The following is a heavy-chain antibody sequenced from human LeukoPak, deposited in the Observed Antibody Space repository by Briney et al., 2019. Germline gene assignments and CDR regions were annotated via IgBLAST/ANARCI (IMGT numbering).Heavy chain of an antibody. J-gene: IGHJ6*04. D-gene: IGHD2-2*01. CDR1: GFTFSTYG. CDR3: AKDPCSSTSCNAYNFYCYGMDV. V-gene: IGHV3-30*18. Sequence: GGSLRLSCSASGFTFSTYGMHWVRQAPGKGLEWVAVISYDGSNKYYADSVKGRFTISRDNSKNTLYLQMNSLRAEDTARHYLAKDPCSSTSCNAYNFYCYGMDVWGRGTTVTVSS. CDR2: ISYDGSNK.